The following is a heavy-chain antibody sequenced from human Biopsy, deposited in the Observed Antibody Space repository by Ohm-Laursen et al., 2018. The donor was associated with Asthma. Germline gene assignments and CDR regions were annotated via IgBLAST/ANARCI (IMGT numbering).Heavy chain of an antibody. D-gene: IGHD2-2*01. CDR1: GGTFNTYV. CDR2: INSVFGTT. J-gene: IGHJ4*02. Sequence: SVKVSCKSLGGTFNTYVIGWVRQAPGQGLEWAGGINSVFGTTTYPQKFQDRVTITADDSTSTVYMELSSLRSEDTAVYYCARKAGSCISRTCYSLDFWGQGTLVTVSS. V-gene: IGHV1-69*13. CDR3: ARKAGSCISRTCYSLDF.